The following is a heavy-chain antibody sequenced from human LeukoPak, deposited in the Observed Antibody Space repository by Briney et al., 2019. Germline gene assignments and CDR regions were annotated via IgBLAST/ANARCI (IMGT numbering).Heavy chain of an antibody. V-gene: IGHV4-39*07. J-gene: IGHJ4*02. CDR2: IYYSGST. D-gene: IGHD2-2*02. CDR1: GGSISSINYY. Sequence: PSETLSLTCTVSGGSISSINYYWGWIRQPPGKGLEWIGSIYYSGSTNYNPSLKSRVTISVDTSKNQFSLKLSSVTAADTAVYYCARSRSLYPLFDYWGQGTLVTVSS. CDR3: ARSRSLYPLFDY.